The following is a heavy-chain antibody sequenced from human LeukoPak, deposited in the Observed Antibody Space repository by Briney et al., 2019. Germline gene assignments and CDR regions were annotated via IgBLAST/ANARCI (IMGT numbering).Heavy chain of an antibody. CDR2: IYYSGST. CDR1: GGSISSSSYY. V-gene: IGHV4-39*01. CDR3: ARQDSSVVTYWFDP. D-gene: IGHD3-22*01. Sequence: SETLSLTCSVSGGSISSSSYYWGWIRQPPGKGLEWIGSIYYSGSTYYNPSLKSRVTISVDTSKNQFSLKLSSVTAADTAVYYCARQDSSVVTYWFDPWGQGTLVTVSS. J-gene: IGHJ5*02.